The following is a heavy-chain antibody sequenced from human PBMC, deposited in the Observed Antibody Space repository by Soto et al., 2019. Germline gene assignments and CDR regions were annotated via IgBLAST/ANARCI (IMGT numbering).Heavy chain of an antibody. D-gene: IGHD3-22*01. CDR2: INHSGST. V-gene: IGHV4-34*01. CDR3: ARRWYYYDSSGYNY. J-gene: IGHJ4*02. CDR1: GGSFSGYY. Sequence: QVQLQQWGAGLLKPSETLSLTCAVYGGSFSGYYWSWIRQPPGKGLEWIGEINHSGSTNYNPSLKSRVTISVDTSKNQFSLKLSSVTAADTAVDYCARRWYYYDSSGYNYWGQGTLVTVSS.